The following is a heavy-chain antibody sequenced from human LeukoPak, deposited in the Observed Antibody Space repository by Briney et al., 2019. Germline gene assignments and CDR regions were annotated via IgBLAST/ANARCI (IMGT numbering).Heavy chain of an antibody. V-gene: IGHV3-21*01. Sequence: GGSLRLSCAASGFTFSSYSMNWVRQAPGKGLEWVSSISSSRSYIYYADSVKGRFTISRDNAKNSLYLQMNSLRAEDTAVYYCAREGLDIVVVPAANDAFDIWGQGTMVTVSS. J-gene: IGHJ3*02. CDR2: ISSSRSYI. CDR1: GFTFSSYS. CDR3: AREGLDIVVVPAANDAFDI. D-gene: IGHD2-2*03.